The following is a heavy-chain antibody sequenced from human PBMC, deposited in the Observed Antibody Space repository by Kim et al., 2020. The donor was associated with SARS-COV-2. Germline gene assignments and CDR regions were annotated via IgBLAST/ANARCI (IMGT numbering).Heavy chain of an antibody. D-gene: IGHD6-13*01. CDR1: GFTFSSYA. Sequence: LSLTCAASGFTFSSYAMSWVRQAPGKGLEWVSAISGSGGSTYYADSVKGRFTISRDNSKNTLYLQMNSLRAEDTAVYYCAKDIAAAGTLIDYWGQGTLVTVSS. J-gene: IGHJ4*02. CDR3: AKDIAAAGTLIDY. V-gene: IGHV3-23*01. CDR2: ISGSGGST.